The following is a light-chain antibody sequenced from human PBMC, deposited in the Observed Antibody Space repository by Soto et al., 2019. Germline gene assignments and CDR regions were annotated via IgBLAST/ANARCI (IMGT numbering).Light chain of an antibody. CDR3: QQHGRSPWM. Sequence: EIVLTQSPATLSLSPGERATLSCRASQSVSSYLAWYQQKPGQAPRLLIYDASNRATGIPARFSGSGSGTDFTLTISSLEPEDFAVYYCQQHGRSPWMFGQGTKVDIK. V-gene: IGKV3-11*01. J-gene: IGKJ1*01. CDR2: DAS. CDR1: QSVSSY.